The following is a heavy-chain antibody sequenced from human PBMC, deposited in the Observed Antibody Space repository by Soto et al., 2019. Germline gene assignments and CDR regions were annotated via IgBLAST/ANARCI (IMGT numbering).Heavy chain of an antibody. CDR1: GFTFSSYA. CDR2: ISGSGGKT. J-gene: IGHJ4*02. CDR3: AKGAIYDWNRVLDD. V-gene: IGHV3-23*01. Sequence: PGGSLRLSCAASGFTFSSYAMSWVRQAPGKGLEWVSGISGSGGKTYYAESVKGRFTISKDNSKNTLYLQMNSLRAEDTAVYYCAKGAIYDWNRVLDDWGQVTLVPVS. D-gene: IGHD1-20*01.